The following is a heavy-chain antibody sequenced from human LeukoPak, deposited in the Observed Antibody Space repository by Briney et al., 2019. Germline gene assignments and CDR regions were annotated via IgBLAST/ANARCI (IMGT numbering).Heavy chain of an antibody. CDR3: GKTDIYFNPIDY. CDR1: GVSISSSEW. Sequence: SRTLSLTCAVSGVSISSSEWWIWVRQPPGQGLEWIGEIHRAGRTRYNPSLKSRVTISMDYSKNQFSLKLTSVTAADTAIYYCGKTDIYFNPIDYWGSGSLVTVSS. CDR2: IHRAGRT. V-gene: IGHV4-4*02. D-gene: IGHD3-9*01. J-gene: IGHJ4*02.